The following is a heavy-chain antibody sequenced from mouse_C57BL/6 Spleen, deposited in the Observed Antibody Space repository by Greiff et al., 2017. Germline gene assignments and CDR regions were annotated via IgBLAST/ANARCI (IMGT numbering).Heavy chain of an antibody. J-gene: IGHJ1*03. CDR3: ARRYSNYWYFDF. D-gene: IGHD2-5*01. Sequence: QVQLQHPGAELVMPGASVKLSCKASGYTLTSYWMHWVKQRPGQGLEWIGEIDPAESYTNYNQKFKGKSTLTVDKSSSKAYMQLSSLTSEDSAVYYCARRYSNYWYFDFWGTGTTVTVSS. CDR2: IDPAESYT. V-gene: IGHV1-69*01. CDR1: GYTLTSYW.